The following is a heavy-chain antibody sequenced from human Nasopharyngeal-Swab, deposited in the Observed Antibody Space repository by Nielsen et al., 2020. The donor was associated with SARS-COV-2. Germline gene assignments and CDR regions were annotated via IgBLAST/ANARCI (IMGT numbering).Heavy chain of an antibody. J-gene: IGHJ4*02. CDR3: ARDSYDFWSGLLRFDY. CDR1: GFTLSYNW. Sequence: GESLKISCAASGFTLSYNWMSWIRQAPGKGLEWISYISATSSYTNYADSVKGRLIISRDNAKNSLYLQMNSLRAEDTAVYYCARDSYDFWSGLLRFDYWGQGTLVTVSS. V-gene: IGHV3-11*05. CDR2: ISATSSYT. D-gene: IGHD3-3*01.